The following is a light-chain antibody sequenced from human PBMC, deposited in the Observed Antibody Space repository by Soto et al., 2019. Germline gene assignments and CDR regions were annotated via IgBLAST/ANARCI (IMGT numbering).Light chain of an antibody. CDR3: SSYTNINTRAGV. Sequence: QSALTQPASVSGSPGQSITVSCTGTSSDIGAYNHVSWYQQNPGKAPQLIIYEVTDRPSGVSNRFSGSKSGNTASLTISGLQAEDEAEYYCSSYTNINTRAGVFGTGTKLTVL. CDR1: SSDIGAYNH. J-gene: IGLJ1*01. V-gene: IGLV2-14*01. CDR2: EVT.